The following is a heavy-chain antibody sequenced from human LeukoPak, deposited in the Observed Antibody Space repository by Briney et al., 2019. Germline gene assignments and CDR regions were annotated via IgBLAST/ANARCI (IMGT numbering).Heavy chain of an antibody. D-gene: IGHD4-17*01. V-gene: IGHV5-51*01. J-gene: IGHJ5*02. CDR3: ARHGLDYGDFRRGWFDP. CDR2: IYPGDSDT. CDR1: GYSFTSYW. Sequence: GESLKISCKGSGYSFTSYWIGWVRQIPGKGLGWMGIIYPGDSDTRYSPSFQGQVTISAAKSISTAYLQWSSLKASDTAMYYCARHGLDYGDFRRGWFDPWGQGTLVTVSS.